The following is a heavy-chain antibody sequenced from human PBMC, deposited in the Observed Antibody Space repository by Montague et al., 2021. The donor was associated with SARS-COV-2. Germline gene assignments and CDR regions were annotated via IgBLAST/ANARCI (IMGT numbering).Heavy chain of an antibody. J-gene: IGHJ3*01. CDR2: ITYDGIDK. CDR3: ARDRVPPDYGDASDL. D-gene: IGHD4/OR15-4a*01. V-gene: IGHV3-30*04. Sequence: SLRLSCAASGFIFSNFAFHWFRQAPGKGLEWVAIITYDGIDKFYADSVKGRFTISRDNSKNTLYLRLNSLTPEDTAVYYCARDRVPPDYGDASDLWGRGTLVTVSS. CDR1: GFIFSNFA.